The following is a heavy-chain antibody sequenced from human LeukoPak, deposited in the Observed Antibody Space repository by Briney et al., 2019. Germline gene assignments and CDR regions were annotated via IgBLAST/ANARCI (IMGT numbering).Heavy chain of an antibody. CDR3: AKDPRGSGRYLDY. Sequence: GGSLRLSCAASGFTFSSYAMSWVRQAPGKGLEWVSAISGSGGSTYYADSVKGRFTISRDNSKNRLYLQMNSLRAEDTAVYYCAKDPRGSGRYLDYWGQGTLVTVSS. V-gene: IGHV3-23*01. D-gene: IGHD6-19*01. J-gene: IGHJ4*02. CDR1: GFTFSSYA. CDR2: ISGSGGST.